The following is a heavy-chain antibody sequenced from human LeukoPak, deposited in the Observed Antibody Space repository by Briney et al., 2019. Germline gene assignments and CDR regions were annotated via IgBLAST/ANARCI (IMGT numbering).Heavy chain of an antibody. V-gene: IGHV3-74*01. Sequence: GGSMRLSCVGSVFTFSTYWVDWVRHAPWKGLEWVSRINSDGSSTSYVDSVKGRFTISRDNAKSTVYLQMNSLRAEDTAVYYCAKSSGFRGSYYNDYWGQGTLVTVSS. CDR3: AKSSGFRGSYYNDY. CDR1: VFTFSTYW. J-gene: IGHJ4*02. CDR2: INSDGSST. D-gene: IGHD1-26*01.